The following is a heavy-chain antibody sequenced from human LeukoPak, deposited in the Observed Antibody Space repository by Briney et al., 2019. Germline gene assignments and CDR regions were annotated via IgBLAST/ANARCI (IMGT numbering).Heavy chain of an antibody. V-gene: IGHV4-34*01. J-gene: IGHJ2*01. CDR3: ARAPSTDWYFDL. CDR2: INHSGST. Sequence: SETLSLTCAVYGGSFSGYYWSWIRQPPGKGLEWIGEINHSGSTNYNPSLKSRVTISVDTSKNQFSLKLSSVTAADTAVYYCARAPSTDWYFDLWGRGTLVTVSS. D-gene: IGHD4-17*01. CDR1: GGSFSGYY.